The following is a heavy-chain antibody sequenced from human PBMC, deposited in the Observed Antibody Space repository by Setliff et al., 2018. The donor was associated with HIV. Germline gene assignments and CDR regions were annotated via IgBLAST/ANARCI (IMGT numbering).Heavy chain of an antibody. J-gene: IGHJ5*02. V-gene: IGHV4-31*11. CDR3: ARSYYYDSSGYSSRYWFDP. D-gene: IGHD3-22*01. CDR1: GGSISSGGYY. CDR2: IYYSGST. Sequence: SETLSLTCAVSGGSISSGGYYWNWIRLQPGKGLEWIGHIYYSGSTQYNPSLKSRVAISVDTSKDQLSLTVSSVTAADTAIYYCARSYYYDSSGYSSRYWFDPWGQGTLVTVSS.